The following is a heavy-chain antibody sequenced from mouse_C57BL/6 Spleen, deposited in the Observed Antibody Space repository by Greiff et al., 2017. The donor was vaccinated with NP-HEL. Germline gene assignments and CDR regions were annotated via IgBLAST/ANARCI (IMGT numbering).Heavy chain of an antibody. V-gene: IGHV1-80*01. D-gene: IGHD3-2*02. CDR1: GYAFSSYW. J-gene: IGHJ2*01. CDR3: ARRGPGLYYFDY. CDR2: IYPGDGDT. Sequence: QVQLQQSGAEPVKPGASVKISCKASGYAFSSYWMNWVKQRPGKGLEWIGQIYPGDGDTNYNGKFKGKATLTADKSSSTAYMQLSSLTSEDSAVYFCARRGPGLYYFDYWGQGTTLTVSS.